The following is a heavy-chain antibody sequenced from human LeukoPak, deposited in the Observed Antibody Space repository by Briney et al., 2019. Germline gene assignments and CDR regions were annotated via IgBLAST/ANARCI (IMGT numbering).Heavy chain of an antibody. D-gene: IGHD3-22*01. CDR1: GGSFSPYY. Sequence: SETLSLTCAVYGGSFSPYYWSWIRQSPDKGLEWIGEINHSRSTNYNPSLKSRVTISVDTSKNQFSLKLSSVTAADTAVYYCARDVRDSSGYYLRAFGYWGQGTLVTVPS. V-gene: IGHV4-34*01. J-gene: IGHJ4*02. CDR2: INHSRST. CDR3: ARDVRDSSGYYLRAFGY.